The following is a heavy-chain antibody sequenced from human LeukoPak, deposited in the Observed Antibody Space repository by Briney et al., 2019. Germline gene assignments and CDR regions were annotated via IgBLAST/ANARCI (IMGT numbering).Heavy chain of an antibody. CDR2: INPNSGGT. D-gene: IGHD3-10*01. CDR3: ARDLITIVRGVETRWFDP. J-gene: IGHJ5*02. Sequence: ASVKVSCKASGYTFTGYYMHWVRQAPGQGLEWMGWINPNSGGTNYAQKFQGRVTMTRDTSISTAYMELSRLRSDDTAVYYCARDLITIVRGVETRWFDPWGQGTLVTVSS. V-gene: IGHV1-2*02. CDR1: GYTFTGYY.